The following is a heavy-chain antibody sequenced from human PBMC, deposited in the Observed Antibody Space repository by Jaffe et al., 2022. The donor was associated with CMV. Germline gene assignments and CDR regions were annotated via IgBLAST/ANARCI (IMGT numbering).Heavy chain of an antibody. CDR2: ISGSGGST. CDR3: ALSDSSGLTPMVLFDI. CDR1: GFTFSSYA. D-gene: IGHD3-22*01. Sequence: EVQLVESGGGLVQPGGSLRLSCAASGFTFSSYAMSWVRQAPGKGLEWVSAISGSGGSTYYADSVKGRFTISRDNSKNTLYLQMNSLRAEDTAVYYCALSDSSGLTPMVLFDIWGQGTMVTVSS. V-gene: IGHV3-23*04. J-gene: IGHJ3*02.